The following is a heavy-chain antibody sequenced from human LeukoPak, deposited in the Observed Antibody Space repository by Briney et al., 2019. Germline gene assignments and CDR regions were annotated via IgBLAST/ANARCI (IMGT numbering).Heavy chain of an antibody. CDR1: GLTFSSYS. J-gene: IGHJ4*02. V-gene: IGHV3-21*01. CDR3: ARARAAARFDY. CDR2: ISSSSSYI. D-gene: IGHD6-6*01. Sequence: GGSLRLSCAASGLTFSSYSMNWVRQAPGKGLEWVSSISSSSSYIYYADSVKGRFTISRDNAKNSLYLQMNSLRAEDTAVYYCARARAAARFDYWGQGTLVTVSS.